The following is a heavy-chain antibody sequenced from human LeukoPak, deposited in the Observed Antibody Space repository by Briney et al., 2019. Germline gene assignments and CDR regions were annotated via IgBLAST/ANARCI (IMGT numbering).Heavy chain of an antibody. J-gene: IGHJ6*03. D-gene: IGHD1-26*01. V-gene: IGHV1-18*01. CDR2: ISAYNGNT. CDR1: GYTFTSYG. Sequence: GASVKVSCKASGYTFTSYGISWVRQAPGQGLEWMGWISAYNGNTNYAQKLQGRVTMTTDTSTSTAYMELRSLRSDDTAVYYCARVGSPPQYYYYYYMDVWGKGTTVTVSS. CDR3: ARVGSPPQYYYYYYMDV.